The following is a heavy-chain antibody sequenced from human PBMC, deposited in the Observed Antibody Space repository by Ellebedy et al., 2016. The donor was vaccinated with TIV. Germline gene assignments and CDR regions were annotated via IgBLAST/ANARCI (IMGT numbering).Heavy chain of an antibody. CDR3: AKPRYGSGWYYFAY. CDR1: GFTFDSYA. J-gene: IGHJ4*02. D-gene: IGHD6-19*01. V-gene: IGHV3-23*01. Sequence: GGSLRLXXAASGFTFDSYAMNWVRQAPGKGLEWVSGITGGGSNTYYADSVRGRFTISRDNSRNSLFLQMNSLRVEDTAVYYCAKPRYGSGWYYFAYWGQGALVTVSS. CDR2: ITGGGSNT.